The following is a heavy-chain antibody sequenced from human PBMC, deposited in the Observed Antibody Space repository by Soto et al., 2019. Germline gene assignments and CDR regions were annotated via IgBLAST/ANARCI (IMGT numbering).Heavy chain of an antibody. CDR1: GFTFSSYG. Sequence: QVQLVESGGGVVQPGRSLRLSCAASGFTFSSYGMHWVRQAPGKGLEWVAIISYDGSNTYYADSVKGRFTISRDNSKNQLYLQMHSLTAEDTSVYYCAKEGGLSGSYYISSSYYFDYWGEGPLVTVSS. J-gene: IGHJ4*02. CDR2: ISYDGSNT. V-gene: IGHV3-30*18. D-gene: IGHD1-26*01. CDR3: AKEGGLSGSYYISSSYYFDY.